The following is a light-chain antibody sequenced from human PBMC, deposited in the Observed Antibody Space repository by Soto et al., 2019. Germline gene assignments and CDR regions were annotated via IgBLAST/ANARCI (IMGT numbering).Light chain of an antibody. CDR1: SSNIGGYT. CDR2: NNN. J-gene: IGLJ2*01. Sequence: QSVLTQPPSASGTPGQRVTISCSGSSSNIGGYTVNWYQQLPGTAPKLLIYNNNQRPSGVPDRFSGSKSSTSASLAISGHEYEDEADYYCAEWNDSLNGVVFGGGTKLTVL. V-gene: IGLV1-44*01. CDR3: AEWNDSLNGVV.